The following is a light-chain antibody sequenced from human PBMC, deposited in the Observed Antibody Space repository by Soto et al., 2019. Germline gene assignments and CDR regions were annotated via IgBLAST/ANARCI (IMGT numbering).Light chain of an antibody. Sequence: DIQMTPSPSSLSASVGDRVTITCRASQSISFYLNWYQQKPGKAPKVLIYAASSLQSGVPSRFSGSGSGTDFTLTISSLQPEDYASYYCQQSYTTPWTFGQGTKVEIK. V-gene: IGKV1-39*01. J-gene: IGKJ1*01. CDR3: QQSYTTPWT. CDR1: QSISFY. CDR2: AAS.